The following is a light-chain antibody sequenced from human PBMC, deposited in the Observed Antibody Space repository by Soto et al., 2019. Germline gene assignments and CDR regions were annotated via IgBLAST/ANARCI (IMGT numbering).Light chain of an antibody. CDR3: QQYASSPRT. Sequence: EIVLTQSPGTLSLSPGERATLFCRASQSFTTSQLAWYQQRPGQAPRVLIFGASRRATGIPDRFSGSGSGTDFTLTISRPEPKDSAVYYCQQYASSPRTFGQGTTVEIK. V-gene: IGKV3-20*01. J-gene: IGKJ1*01. CDR1: QSFTTSQ. CDR2: GAS.